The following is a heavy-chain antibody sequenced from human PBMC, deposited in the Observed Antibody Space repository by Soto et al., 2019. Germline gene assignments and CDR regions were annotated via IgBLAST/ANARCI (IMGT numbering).Heavy chain of an antibody. CDR3: AAYARFDTFDV. Sequence: GGSLRLSCAASGFTFATYAMKWVRQGPGKGLEWVSSINPGGDTTYYADSVRGRFTISRDNSKNTLYLQMNSLRVDDTAEYYCAAYARFDTFDVWGQGSMVTVSS. V-gene: IGHV3-23*01. CDR1: GFTFATYA. J-gene: IGHJ3*01. CDR2: INPGGDTT. D-gene: IGHD2-2*01.